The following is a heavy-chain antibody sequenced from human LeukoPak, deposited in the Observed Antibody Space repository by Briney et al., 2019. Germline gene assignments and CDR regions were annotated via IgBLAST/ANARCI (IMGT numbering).Heavy chain of an antibody. CDR3: ARAPYCSGGSCSFDY. D-gene: IGHD2-15*01. CDR2: IYPGDSDT. CDR1: GSSFTSYW. Sequence: GASLQISCQGSGSSFTSYWIGWVRQLPGKGLEWMGIIYPGDSDTRYSPSFQGQVTISADKSISTAYLQWSSLKASDTAMYYCARAPYCSGGSCSFDYWGQGTLVTVSS. V-gene: IGHV5-51*01. J-gene: IGHJ4*02.